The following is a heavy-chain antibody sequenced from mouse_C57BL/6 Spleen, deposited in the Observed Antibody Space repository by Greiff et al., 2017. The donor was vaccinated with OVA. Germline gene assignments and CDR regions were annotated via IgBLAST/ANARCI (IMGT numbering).Heavy chain of an antibody. V-gene: IGHV1-82*01. CDR3: YGSSYEDYYFDD. J-gene: IGHJ2*01. Sequence: VQLQQSGPELVKPGASVKISCKASGYAFSSSWMNWVKQRPGKGLEWIGRIYPGDGDTNYNGKFKGKATLTADKSSSTAYMQLSSLTSEDSAVYFCYGSSYEDYYFDDWGQGTTRTGSS. CDR2: IYPGDGDT. CDR1: GYAFSSSW. D-gene: IGHD1-1*01.